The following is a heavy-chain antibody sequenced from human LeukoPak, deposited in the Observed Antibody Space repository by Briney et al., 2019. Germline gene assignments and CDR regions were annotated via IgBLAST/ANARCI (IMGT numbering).Heavy chain of an antibody. J-gene: IGHJ4*02. D-gene: IGHD3-22*01. V-gene: IGHV4-34*01. CDR2: INHSGST. Sequence: SETLSLTCAAYGGSFGGYYWSWIRQPPGKGLEWIGEINHSGSTNYNPSLKSRVTISVDTSKNQFSLKLSSVTAADTAVYYCARGLPYYYDSSGYYLRWGQGTLVTVSS. CDR3: ARGLPYYYDSSGYYLR. CDR1: GGSFGGYY.